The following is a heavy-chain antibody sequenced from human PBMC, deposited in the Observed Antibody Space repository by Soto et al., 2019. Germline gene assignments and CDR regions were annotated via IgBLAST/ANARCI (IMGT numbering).Heavy chain of an antibody. J-gene: IGHJ5*02. Sequence: EVQLVESGGGLIQPGGSLRLSCAASGLTVSRDYMSWVRQAPGKGLEWVSVIYTGGSTYYADSVKGRFTFSRDNSKNTLYLQMNSLRAEDTAVYYCARAYGGNPALFDPWGQGTLVTVSS. CDR3: ARAYGGNPALFDP. V-gene: IGHV3-53*01. CDR1: GLTVSRDY. D-gene: IGHD4-17*01. CDR2: IYTGGST.